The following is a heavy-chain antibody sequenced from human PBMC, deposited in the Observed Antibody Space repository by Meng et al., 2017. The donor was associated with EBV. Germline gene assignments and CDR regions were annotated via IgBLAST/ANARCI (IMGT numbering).Heavy chain of an antibody. CDR3: AKGDVYYYDSSGYPNY. Sequence: FGGVVAQPGRSLRLSCSAFEFSFSSFGMHWVRQAPGKGLEWVAVISYDGSNKYYADSVKGRFTISRDNSKNTLYLQMNSLGAEDTAVYYCAKGDVYYYDSSGYPNYWGQGTLVTVS. J-gene: IGHJ4*02. CDR2: ISYDGSNK. V-gene: IGHV3-30*18. CDR1: EFSFSSFG. D-gene: IGHD3-22*01.